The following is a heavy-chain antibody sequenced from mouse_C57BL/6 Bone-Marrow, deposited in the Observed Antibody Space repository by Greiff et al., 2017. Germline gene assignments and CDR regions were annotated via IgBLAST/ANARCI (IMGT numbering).Heavy chain of an antibody. J-gene: IGHJ1*03. V-gene: IGHV1-9*01. CDR2: IVPGSGST. D-gene: IGHD1-1*02. Sequence: QVQLQQSGAELMKPGASVKLSCKATGYTFTGYWIEWVKQRPGHGLEWIGEIVPGSGSTKYNEKFKGKATFTADTSSNTAYMQLSSLTTEDSAIYYCARGPFYCYGGGHWYFDVWGTGTTVTVSS. CDR1: GYTFTGYW. CDR3: ARGPFYCYGGGHWYFDV.